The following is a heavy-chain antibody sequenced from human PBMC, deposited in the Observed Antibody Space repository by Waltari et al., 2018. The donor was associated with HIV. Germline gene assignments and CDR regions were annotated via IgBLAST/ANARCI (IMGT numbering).Heavy chain of an antibody. CDR3: ARPCYFDSSGLRGGDAFDI. Sequence: QVYLQQWGAGLLKPSETLSLTCAIYGGSFSGFYWSWIRQSPGKGLEWIGEINQSGITNYNPSLKSRLTLSIDTSKNQFSLKMNSVTAADTAIYYCARPCYFDSSGLRGGDAFDIWGQGTKVIVSS. V-gene: IGHV4-34*01. CDR2: INQSGIT. D-gene: IGHD3-22*01. CDR1: GGSFSGFY. J-gene: IGHJ3*02.